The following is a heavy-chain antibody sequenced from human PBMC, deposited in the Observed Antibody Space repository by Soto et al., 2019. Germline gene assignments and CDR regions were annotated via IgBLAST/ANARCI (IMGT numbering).Heavy chain of an antibody. CDR3: ARGWYSSSSSKYYYYGMDV. Sequence: GASVKVSCKASGGTFSSYAISWVRQAPGQGLEWMGGIIPIFGTANYAQKFQGRVTITADKSTSTAYMELSSLRSEDTAVYYCARGWYSSSSSKYYYYGMDVWGQGTTVTVSS. V-gene: IGHV1-69*06. CDR1: GGTFSSYA. J-gene: IGHJ6*02. CDR2: IIPIFGTA. D-gene: IGHD6-6*01.